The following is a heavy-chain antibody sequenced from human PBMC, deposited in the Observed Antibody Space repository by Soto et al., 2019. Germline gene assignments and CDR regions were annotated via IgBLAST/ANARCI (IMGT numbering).Heavy chain of an antibody. CDR3: ARLILTGYPQAHCFDP. CDR2: IYYSGSP. D-gene: IGHD3-9*01. V-gene: IGHV4-31*03. CDR1: GGSISSGGYY. Sequence: QVQLQESGPGLVKPSQTLSLTCTVSGGSISSGGYYWSWIRQHPGKGLEWIGYIYYSGSPYYNPSLKSRVTISVDTSKNQFSLKLSSVTAADTAVYYCARLILTGYPQAHCFDPWGQGTLVTVSS. J-gene: IGHJ5*02.